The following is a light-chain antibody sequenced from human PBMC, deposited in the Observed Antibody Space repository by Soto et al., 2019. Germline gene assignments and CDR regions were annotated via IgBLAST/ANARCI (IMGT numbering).Light chain of an antibody. Sequence: DIQLTQSPSFLSASVGDRVTITCRASQGISSYLAWYQQKPGKAPKLLIYAASTLQSGVPSRFSGSGSGTEFTLTISSLQPEDFATYYCQQLNSYPWITFGQGTRLE. V-gene: IGKV1-9*01. CDR2: AAS. J-gene: IGKJ5*01. CDR1: QGISSY. CDR3: QQLNSYPWIT.